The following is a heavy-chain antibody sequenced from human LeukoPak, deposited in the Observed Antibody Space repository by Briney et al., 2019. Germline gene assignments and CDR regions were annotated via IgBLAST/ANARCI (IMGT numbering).Heavy chain of an antibody. Sequence: GGSLRLSCAASGFTFSSYTMNWVRQAPGKGPEWVSSITSSSSYIYYADSVKGRFTISRDNARNSLYLQMNSLRAEDTPVYYCAKDSSSWNFYYYYYYMDVWGKGTTVTVSS. CDR3: AKDSSSWNFYYYYYYMDV. V-gene: IGHV3-21*01. D-gene: IGHD6-13*01. CDR2: ITSSSSYI. J-gene: IGHJ6*03. CDR1: GFTFSSYT.